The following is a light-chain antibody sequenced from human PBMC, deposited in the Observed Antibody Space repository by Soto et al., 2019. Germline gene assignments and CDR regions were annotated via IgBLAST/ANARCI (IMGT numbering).Light chain of an antibody. CDR2: EAS. CDR1: QSIRYW. J-gene: IGKJ1*01. CDR3: QQYTSYPWT. V-gene: IGKV1-5*03. Sequence: DIQMTQSPSTLSPSVGDRATITCRASQSIRYWLAWFQQKPGKAPRLLIYEASRLESGVPSRISGSGSGTEFTLTISSLQPDDFATYYCQQYTSYPWTFGQGTKVDIK.